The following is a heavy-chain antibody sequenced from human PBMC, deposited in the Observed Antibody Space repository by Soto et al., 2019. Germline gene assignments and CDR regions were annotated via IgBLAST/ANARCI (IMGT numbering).Heavy chain of an antibody. D-gene: IGHD5-12*01. CDR2: IYYSGSN. J-gene: IGHJ4*02. CDR1: GCSINSGDYY. CDR3: ARLYTGYEAFDY. Sequence: SETLSLTCSVSGCSINSGDYYSSWIRQTAGKGLEWIGYIYYSGSNYYNQSLKSRSTISIDTSKNQFFLDVDSVTAADTAVYYCARLYTGYEAFDYWGQGTLVTVSS. V-gene: IGHV4-30-4*01.